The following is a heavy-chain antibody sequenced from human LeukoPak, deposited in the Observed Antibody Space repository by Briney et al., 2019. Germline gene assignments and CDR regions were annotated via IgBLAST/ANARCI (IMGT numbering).Heavy chain of an antibody. V-gene: IGHV3-30*03. CDR2: ISYDGSNK. D-gene: IGHD5-24*01. Sequence: GGSLRLSCAASGFTFSSYGMHWVRQAPGKGLEWVSLISYDGSNKYYADSVKGRFTIFRDNSKNTLYLHMDSLRTEDTAIYYCGRDSRWAQPDYWGQGPLVTVSS. CDR1: GFTFSSYG. CDR3: GRDSRWAQPDY. J-gene: IGHJ4*02.